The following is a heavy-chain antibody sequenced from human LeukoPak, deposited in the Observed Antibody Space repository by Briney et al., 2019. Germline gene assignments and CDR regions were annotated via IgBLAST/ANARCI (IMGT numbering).Heavy chain of an antibody. V-gene: IGHV4-30-4*08. D-gene: IGHD6-13*01. CDR1: GGSISSGDYY. CDR3: ARGSSSWYRSSGADWYFDL. CDR2: IYYSGST. J-gene: IGHJ2*01. Sequence: SETLSLTCTVSGGSISSGDYYWSWIRQPPGKGLEWIGYIYYSGSTYYNPSLKSRVTISVDTSKNQFSLKLSSVTAADTAVYYCARGSSSWYRSSGADWYFDLWGRGTLVTVSS.